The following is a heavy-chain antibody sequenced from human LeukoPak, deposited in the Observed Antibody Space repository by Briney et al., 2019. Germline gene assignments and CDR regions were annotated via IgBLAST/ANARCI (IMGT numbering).Heavy chain of an antibody. D-gene: IGHD5-18*01. CDR1: GGSFSGYY. CDR2: INHSGST. V-gene: IGHV4-34*01. CDR3: TIQLWLPY. J-gene: IGHJ4*02. Sequence: SETLSLTCAVYGGSFSGYYWSWIRQPPGKGLEWIGEINHSGSTNYNPSLKSRVTISVDTSKNQFSLKLSSVTAADTAVYYCTIQLWLPYWGQGTLVTVSS.